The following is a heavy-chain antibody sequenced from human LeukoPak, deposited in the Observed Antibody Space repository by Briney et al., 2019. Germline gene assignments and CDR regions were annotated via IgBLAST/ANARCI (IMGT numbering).Heavy chain of an antibody. CDR2: INHSGST. CDR3: ARGTTVVTPGILGA. Sequence: KTSETLSLTCTVYGRSFSGYYWSWIRQPPGQGLEWIGEINHSGSTNSNQSLKSRITISVDTSKSQFSLKLSSVTAADTAVYYCARGTTVVTPGILGAWGQGTLVTVSS. D-gene: IGHD4-23*01. J-gene: IGHJ5*02. V-gene: IGHV4-34*01. CDR1: GRSFSGYY.